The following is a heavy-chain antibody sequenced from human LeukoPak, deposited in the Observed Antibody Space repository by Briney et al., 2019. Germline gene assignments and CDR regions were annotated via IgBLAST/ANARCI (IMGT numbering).Heavy chain of an antibody. CDR3: AREGSDYYDSSGYYLTGPYFDY. V-gene: IGHV3-48*02. CDR2: ISSSSSTI. J-gene: IGHJ4*02. Sequence: GGSLRLSCVASGFTFSSFNMNWVRHTPGKGLEWISYISSSSSTIYYADSVKGRFTISRDNAKSSLYLQMNSLRDEDTAVYYCAREGSDYYDSSGYYLTGPYFDYWGQGTLVTVSS. CDR1: GFTFSSFN. D-gene: IGHD3-22*01.